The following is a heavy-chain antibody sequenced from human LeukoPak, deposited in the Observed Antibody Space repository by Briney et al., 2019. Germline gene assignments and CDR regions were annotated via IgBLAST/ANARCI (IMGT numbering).Heavy chain of an antibody. D-gene: IGHD3-10*01. Sequence: GGSLRLSCAASGFTFSSYSMNWVRQAPGKGLEWVSSISSSSSYIYYADSVKGRFTVSRDNAKNSLCLQMNSLRAEDTAVYYCARVIYGSGSYYRSYWGQGTLVTVSS. CDR2: ISSSSSYI. CDR3: ARVIYGSGSYYRSY. CDR1: GFTFSSYS. V-gene: IGHV3-21*01. J-gene: IGHJ4*02.